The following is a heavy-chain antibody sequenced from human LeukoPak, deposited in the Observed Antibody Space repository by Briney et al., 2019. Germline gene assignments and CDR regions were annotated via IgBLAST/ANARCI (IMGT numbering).Heavy chain of an antibody. J-gene: IGHJ4*02. CDR3: ARAEFSVAGDLVDY. CDR1: GYTFTGYY. CDR2: INPNSGGT. D-gene: IGHD6-19*01. V-gene: IGHV1-2*02. Sequence: ASVMVSCKASGYTFTGYYMHWVRQAPGQGLEWMGWINPNSGGTNYAQKFQGRVTMTRDTSISTAYMELSRLRSDDTAVYYCARAEFSVAGDLVDYWGQGTLVTVSS.